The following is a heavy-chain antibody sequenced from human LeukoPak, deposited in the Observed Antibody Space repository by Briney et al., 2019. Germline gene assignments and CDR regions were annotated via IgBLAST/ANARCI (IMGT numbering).Heavy chain of an antibody. CDR1: GGSISSSSYY. D-gene: IGHD3-22*01. J-gene: IGHJ4*02. V-gene: IGHV4-39*07. CDR2: IYYSGST. CDR3: ARDAPHYDSSGYYLFDY. Sequence: PSETLSLTCTVSGGSISSSSYYWGWIRQPPGKGLEWIGSIYYSGSTYYNPSLKSRVTISVDTSKNQFSLKLSSVTAADTAVYYCARDAPHYDSSGYYLFDYWGQGTLVTVSS.